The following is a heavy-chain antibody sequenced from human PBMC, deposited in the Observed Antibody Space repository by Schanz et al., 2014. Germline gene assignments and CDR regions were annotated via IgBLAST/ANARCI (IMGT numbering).Heavy chain of an antibody. CDR3: GRDYSGGALDY. J-gene: IGHJ4*02. CDR1: GFTFSNFA. V-gene: IGHV3-30*04. D-gene: IGHD6-19*01. CDR2: ISHDGSIQ. Sequence: VQLLQSGGALVQPGRSLRLSCAASGFTFSNFAMHWVRQAPGKGLEWVTIISHDGSIQYGADSVKGRFTLSRDNSKNTMDLQMNSLRPEDTAVYYCGRDYSGGALDYWGQGTLVTVSS.